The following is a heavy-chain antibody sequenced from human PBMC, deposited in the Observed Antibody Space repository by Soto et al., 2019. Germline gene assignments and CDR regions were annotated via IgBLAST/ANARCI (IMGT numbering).Heavy chain of an antibody. V-gene: IGHV1-69*13. CDR2: IIPIFGTA. J-gene: IGHJ5*02. Sequence: ASVKVSCQASGGTFSSYAISWVRQAPGQGLEWMGGIIPIFGTANYAQKFQGRVTITADESTSTAYMELSSLRSEDTAVYYCARSLRDSSSLMYNWFDPWGQGTLVTV. CDR1: GGTFSSYA. CDR3: ARSLRDSSSLMYNWFDP. D-gene: IGHD6-6*01.